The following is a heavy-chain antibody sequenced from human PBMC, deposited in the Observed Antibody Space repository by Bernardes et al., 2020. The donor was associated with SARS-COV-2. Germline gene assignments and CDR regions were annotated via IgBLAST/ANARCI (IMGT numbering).Heavy chain of an antibody. Sequence: GGSLRLSCAASGFTFSSYGMHWVRQAPGKGLEWVAVISYDGSNKYYADSVKGRFTISRDNSKNTLYLQMNSLRAEDTAVYYCARSIAAPLGMDVWGQGTTVTVSS. CDR3: ARSIAAPLGMDV. V-gene: IGHV3-30*03. CDR2: ISYDGSNK. CDR1: GFTFSSYG. J-gene: IGHJ6*02. D-gene: IGHD6-6*01.